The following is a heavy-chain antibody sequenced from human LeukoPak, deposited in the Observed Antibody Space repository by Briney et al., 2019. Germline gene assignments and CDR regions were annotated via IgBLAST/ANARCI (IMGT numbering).Heavy chain of an antibody. J-gene: IGHJ4*02. D-gene: IGHD2-2*01. CDR2: ISYDGSNK. CDR1: GFTFSSYG. V-gene: IGHV3-30*18. Sequence: GGSLRLSCAASGFTFSSYGMHWVRQAPGKGLEWMAVISYDGSNKYYADSVKGRFTISRDNSKNTLYLQMNSLRAEDTAVYYCAKGLYCSSTSCYDYWGQGTLVTVSS. CDR3: AKGLYCSSTSCYDY.